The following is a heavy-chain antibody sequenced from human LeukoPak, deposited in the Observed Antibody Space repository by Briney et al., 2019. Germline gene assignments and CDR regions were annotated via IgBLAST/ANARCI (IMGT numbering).Heavy chain of an antibody. Sequence: PSETLSLTCTVSGGSISSHYWSWIRQPPGKGLEWIGYIYYSGSTNYNPSLKSRVTISVDTSKYQFSLKLSSVTAADTAVYYCARIPMELELRNRYYYYYYMDVWGKGTTVTVSS. CDR1: GGSISSHY. CDR2: IYYSGST. V-gene: IGHV4-59*11. CDR3: ARIPMELELRNRYYYYYYMDV. J-gene: IGHJ6*03. D-gene: IGHD1-7*01.